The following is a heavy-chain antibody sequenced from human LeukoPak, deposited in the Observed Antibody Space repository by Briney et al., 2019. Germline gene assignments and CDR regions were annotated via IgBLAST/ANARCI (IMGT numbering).Heavy chain of an antibody. D-gene: IGHD6-6*01. V-gene: IGHV1-69*01. CDR3: ARDGTVAARLYYYYYYMDV. CDR1: GGTFSSYA. CDR2: IIPIFGTA. Sequence: SVKVSCKASGGTFSSYAISWVRQAPGQGLEWMGGIIPIFGTAHYAQKFQGGVTITADESTSTAYMELSSLRSEDTAVYYCARDGTVAARLYYYYYYMDVWGKGTTVTVSS. J-gene: IGHJ6*03.